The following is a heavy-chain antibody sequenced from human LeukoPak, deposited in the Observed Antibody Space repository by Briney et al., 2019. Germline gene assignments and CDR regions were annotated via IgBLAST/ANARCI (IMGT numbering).Heavy chain of an antibody. D-gene: IGHD3-10*01. Sequence: EASVKVSCKASGYTFTGYYMHWVRQAPGQGLEWMGWINPSSGGTSYAQKFQGRVTMTRDTSISTAYMELSRLRSDGTAVYYCARASRITFYSMDVWGQGTTVTVSS. J-gene: IGHJ6*02. CDR1: GYTFTGYY. CDR3: ARASRITFYSMDV. V-gene: IGHV1-2*02. CDR2: INPSSGGT.